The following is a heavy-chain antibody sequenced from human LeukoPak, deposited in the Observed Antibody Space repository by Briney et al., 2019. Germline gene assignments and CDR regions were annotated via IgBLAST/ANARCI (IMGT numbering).Heavy chain of an antibody. Sequence: SETLSLTCAVYGGSFSGYYWSWIRQPPGKGLEWIGEINHSGSTNYNPSLKGRVTISVDTSKNQFSLKLSSVTAADTAVYYCARVRNYYYGMDVWGKGTTVTVSS. CDR1: GGSFSGYY. CDR3: ARVRNYYYGMDV. V-gene: IGHV4-34*01. J-gene: IGHJ6*04. CDR2: INHSGST.